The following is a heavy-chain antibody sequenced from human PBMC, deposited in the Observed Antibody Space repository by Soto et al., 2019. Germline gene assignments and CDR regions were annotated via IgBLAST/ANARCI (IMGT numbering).Heavy chain of an antibody. Sequence: EVQLVESGGGLVQPGGSLRLSCAASGFTFSSYWMHWVRQAPGKGLVWVSRIKSDGSRITYADSVKGRFTMSRDNAKNTLHLQMNSLRAEDTAVYYCAREFTSSGYWGQGTLVTVSS. V-gene: IGHV3-74*01. CDR1: GFTFSSYW. D-gene: IGHD6-25*01. CDR3: AREFTSSGY. CDR2: IKSDGSRI. J-gene: IGHJ4*02.